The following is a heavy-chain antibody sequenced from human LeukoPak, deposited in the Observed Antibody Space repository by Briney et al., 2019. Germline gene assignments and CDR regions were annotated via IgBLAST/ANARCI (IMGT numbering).Heavy chain of an antibody. V-gene: IGHV3-23*01. CDR2: ISGSGGST. J-gene: IGHJ6*03. Sequence: PGGSLRLSCAASGFTFSSYAMSWVRQAPGKGLEWVSAISGSGGSTYYADSVKGRFTISRDNSKNTLYLQMNSLRAEDTAVYYCASDTAKVIYYYYYMDVWGKGTTVTVSS. D-gene: IGHD5-18*01. CDR1: GFTFSSYA. CDR3: ASDTAKVIYYYYYMDV.